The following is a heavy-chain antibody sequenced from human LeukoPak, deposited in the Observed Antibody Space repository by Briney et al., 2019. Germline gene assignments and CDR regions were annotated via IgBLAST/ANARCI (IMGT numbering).Heavy chain of an antibody. J-gene: IGHJ3*02. Sequence: SETLSLTCAVYGGSISSGSYYWSWIRQPAGKVLEWIGRIYTSGSTNYYPSLKSRVTISVDTSKNQFSLKLSSVTAADTAVYYCAREVQGDAFDIWGQGTMVTVSS. CDR2: IYTSGST. CDR1: GGSISSGSYY. V-gene: IGHV4-61*02. CDR3: AREVQGDAFDI.